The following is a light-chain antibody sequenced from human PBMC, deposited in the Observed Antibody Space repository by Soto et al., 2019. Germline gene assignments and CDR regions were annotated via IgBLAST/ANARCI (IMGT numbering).Light chain of an antibody. CDR3: QPSTGIPYT. V-gene: IGKV1-39*01. J-gene: IGKJ2*01. CDR2: AAS. Sequence: DIQMTQSPSSLSASVGDRVTITCRASQTIDTYLNWYKQNPGKAPKLLIYAASTLQNGVPLRFRGSGSRTEFTPTNSSLPPDDFPTYSCQPSTGIPYTFGQGTKLEIK. CDR1: QTIDTY.